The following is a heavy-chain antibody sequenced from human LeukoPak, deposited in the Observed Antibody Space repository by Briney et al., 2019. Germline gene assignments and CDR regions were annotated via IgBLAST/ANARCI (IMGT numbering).Heavy chain of an antibody. J-gene: IGHJ4*02. CDR3: ASHDYGNFDY. Sequence: SETLSLTCAVSGGSISSGGYSWSWIRQPPGKGLEWIGYISYSGNTYNNPSLKSRVTISVDTSKNQVSLKLSSVTAADTAVYYCASHDYGNFDYWGQGTLVTVSS. D-gene: IGHD4-17*01. CDR1: GGSISSGGYS. V-gene: IGHV4-30-4*07. CDR2: ISYSGNT.